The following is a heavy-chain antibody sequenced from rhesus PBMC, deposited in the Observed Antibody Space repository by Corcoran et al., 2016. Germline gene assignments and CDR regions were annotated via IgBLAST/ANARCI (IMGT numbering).Heavy chain of an antibody. Sequence: EVQLVESGGGLVQPGGSLRLSCAASGFTFSSYGMSWVRQAPGKGLEWVSSISSASRYIYYSASVKGRFTIARDNAKNSLSLQMNSLRAEDTAVYYCTRYFYSGSYFVDYWGQGVLVTVSS. J-gene: IGHJ4*01. V-gene: IGHV3S16*01. CDR1: GFTFSSYG. CDR2: ISSASRYI. D-gene: IGHD1-44*02. CDR3: TRYFYSGSYFVDY.